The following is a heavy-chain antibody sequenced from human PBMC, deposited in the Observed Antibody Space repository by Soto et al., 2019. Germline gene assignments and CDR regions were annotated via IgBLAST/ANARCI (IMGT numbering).Heavy chain of an antibody. Sequence: ETLSLTCSVSGDSISSVAHYWAWVRQPPGKGLDWVSVIYSGGNSYYAVSVQGRFTISRDNSKNTVYLQMNSLRGKDTAIYYCARLGPYGSETYSFRYNWFDPWGQGTLVTVSS. CDR1: GDSISSVAHY. D-gene: IGHD3-10*01. CDR3: ARLGPYGSETYSFRYNWFDP. CDR2: IYSGGNS. V-gene: IGHV3-53*01. J-gene: IGHJ5*02.